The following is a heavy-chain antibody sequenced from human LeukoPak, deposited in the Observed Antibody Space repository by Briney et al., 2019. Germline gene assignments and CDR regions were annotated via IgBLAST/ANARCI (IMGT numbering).Heavy chain of an antibody. D-gene: IGHD1-26*01. Sequence: GGSLKLSCAASGFTFSDSAIHWVRQASGKGLEWVGRIRSKPQSYATAYDESLKGRFTISRDDSKNTAYLQMSSLKIEDTAVYYCTRVGPSTVVDYWGQGTQVTV. V-gene: IGHV3-73*01. CDR2: IRSKPQSYAT. J-gene: IGHJ4*02. CDR1: GFTFSDSA. CDR3: TRVGPSTVVDY.